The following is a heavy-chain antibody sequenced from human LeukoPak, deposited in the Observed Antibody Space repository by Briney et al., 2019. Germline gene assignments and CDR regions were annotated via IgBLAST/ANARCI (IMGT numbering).Heavy chain of an antibody. J-gene: IGHJ5*02. CDR2: IIPIFGTA. Sequence: SVKVSCKASGGTFSSYAISWVRQAPGQGLEWMGGIIPIFGTANYAQKFQGRVTITADESTSTAYMELSSLRSEDTAVYYCARVGGYCSSTSCRNWFDPWGQGLWSPSPQ. CDR3: ARVGGYCSSTSCRNWFDP. CDR1: GGTFSSYA. V-gene: IGHV1-69*13. D-gene: IGHD2-2*01.